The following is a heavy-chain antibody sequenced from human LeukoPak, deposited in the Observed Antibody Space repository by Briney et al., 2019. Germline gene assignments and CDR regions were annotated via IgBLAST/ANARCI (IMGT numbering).Heavy chain of an antibody. V-gene: IGHV1-2*04. J-gene: IGHJ4*02. CDR1: GYTFTGYY. D-gene: IGHD3-3*01. Sequence: GASVKVSCKASGYTFTGYYMHWVRQAPGQGLEWMGWINPNSGGTNYAQKFQGWVTMTRETSISTAYMELSRLRSDDTGVYYCARGDYDFWSGLDYWGQGTLVTVSS. CDR2: INPNSGGT. CDR3: ARGDYDFWSGLDY.